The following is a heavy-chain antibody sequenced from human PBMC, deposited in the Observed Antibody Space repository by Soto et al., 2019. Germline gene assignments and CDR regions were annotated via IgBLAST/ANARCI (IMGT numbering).Heavy chain of an antibody. CDR3: ARVIRSHYYNWCDP. CDR1: GFTVSSNY. CDR2: IYSGGST. V-gene: IGHV3-66*01. Sequence: EVQLVESGGGLVQPGGSLRLSCAASGFTVSSNYMSWVRHAPGKGLEWVSVIYSGGSTYYADSVKGRFTISRDNSKNTLYLQMNSLRAEDTAVYYCARVIRSHYYNWCDPWGQGTLVTVSS. D-gene: IGHD3-16*01. J-gene: IGHJ5*02.